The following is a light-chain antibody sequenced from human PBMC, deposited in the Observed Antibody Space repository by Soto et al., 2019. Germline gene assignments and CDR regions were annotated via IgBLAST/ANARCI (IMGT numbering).Light chain of an antibody. V-gene: IGKV3-20*01. CDR1: QSVSSTF. Sequence: EIVLTQSPGSLSLSPGERATLSCRASQSVSSTFFAWYQQRPGQAPRLLMYGASSRATGIPERFSGSGSGTAFTLTISRREPDGFAVYYCQQFDSSVTFGQGTKVERK. CDR2: GAS. CDR3: QQFDSSVT. J-gene: IGKJ1*01.